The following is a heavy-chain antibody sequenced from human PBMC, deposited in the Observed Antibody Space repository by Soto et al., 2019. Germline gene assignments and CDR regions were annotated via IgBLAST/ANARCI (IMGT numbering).Heavy chain of an antibody. D-gene: IGHD2-2*01. Sequence: PGGSLRLSCAASGFTFISYGMHWVRQAPGKGLEWVAVISYDGSNKYYADSVKGRFTISRDNSKNTLYLQMNSLRAEDTAVYYCAKDLGDCISTSCYGPAPYYYYYYGMDVWGQGTTVTVSS. CDR1: GFTFISYG. J-gene: IGHJ6*02. CDR3: AKDLGDCISTSCYGPAPYYYYYYGMDV. CDR2: ISYDGSNK. V-gene: IGHV3-30*18.